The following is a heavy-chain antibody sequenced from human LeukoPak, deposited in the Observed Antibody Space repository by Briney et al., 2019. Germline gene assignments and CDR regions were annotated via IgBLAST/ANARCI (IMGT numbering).Heavy chain of an antibody. D-gene: IGHD1-26*01. CDR2: IYPGDSDT. CDR1: GYNFASYW. J-gene: IGHJ4*02. CDR3: ARGAVGATWGFDY. Sequence: GESLKISCKAFGYNFASYWIGWVRQMPGKGLEWMGIIYPGDSDTRYSPSFQGQVTISADKSISTAYLQWSSLKASDTAMYYCARGAVGATWGFDYWGQGTLVTVSS. V-gene: IGHV5-51*01.